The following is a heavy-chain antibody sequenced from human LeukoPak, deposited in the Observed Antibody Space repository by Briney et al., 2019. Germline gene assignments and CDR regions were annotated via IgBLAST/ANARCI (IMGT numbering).Heavy chain of an antibody. Sequence: SVKVSCKASGGTFSSYAISWVLQAPGQGLEWMGRIIPIFGIANYAQKFQGRVTITADKSTSTAYMELSSLTSEDTAVYYCAKTASEYYFDYWGQGTLVTVSS. CDR2: IIPIFGIA. J-gene: IGHJ4*02. V-gene: IGHV1-69*04. CDR1: GGTFSSYA. CDR3: AKTASEYYFDY. D-gene: IGHD2-21*02.